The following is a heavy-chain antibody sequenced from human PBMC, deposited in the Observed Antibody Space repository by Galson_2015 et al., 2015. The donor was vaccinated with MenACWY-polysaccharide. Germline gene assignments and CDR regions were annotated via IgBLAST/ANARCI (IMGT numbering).Heavy chain of an antibody. Sequence: SLRLAGAASGFTFSTYWMHWVRQAPGKGLVWVSRIKSDGSSTNYADSVKGRFTISRDNAKNTLYLQMNSLRAEDTALYYCARGYSAYDWGQGTLVTVSA. D-gene: IGHD5-12*01. CDR2: IKSDGSST. J-gene: IGHJ4*02. V-gene: IGHV3-74*01. CDR1: GFTFSTYW. CDR3: ARGYSAYD.